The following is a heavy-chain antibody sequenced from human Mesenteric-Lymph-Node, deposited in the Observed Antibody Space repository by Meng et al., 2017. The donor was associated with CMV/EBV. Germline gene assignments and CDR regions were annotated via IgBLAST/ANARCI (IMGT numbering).Heavy chain of an antibody. CDR1: GDSVTNKKW. CDR3: ARGGAEAPYYFDS. Sequence: HVQLQESGPGLVRPSGTLSLPCSVLGDSVTNKKWWTWVRQPPGKGLEWCGEIYEIGNTNYKPSLKSRVTISLDKSKNQFSLTLISVTGADTAVYYCARGGAEAPYYFDSWGLGTLVTVSS. J-gene: IGHJ4*02. CDR2: IYEIGNT. V-gene: IGHV4-4*02. D-gene: IGHD2-21*01.